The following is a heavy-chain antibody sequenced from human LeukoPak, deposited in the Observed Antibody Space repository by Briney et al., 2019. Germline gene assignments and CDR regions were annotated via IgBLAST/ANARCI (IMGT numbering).Heavy chain of an antibody. Sequence: PGGSLRLSCAASGFTFSSYWMHWVRHAPGKGLVWVSRINSDGSDTNYADSVKGRFTISRDNAKNTVDLQMNSLRAEDTAVYFCVRDPPTALELFDYWGQGTLVTVSS. CDR2: INSDGSDT. CDR3: VRDPPTALELFDY. CDR1: GFTFSSYW. V-gene: IGHV3-74*01. J-gene: IGHJ4*02. D-gene: IGHD5-18*01.